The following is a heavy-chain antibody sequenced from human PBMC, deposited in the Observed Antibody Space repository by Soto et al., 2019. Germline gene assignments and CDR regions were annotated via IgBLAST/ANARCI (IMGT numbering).Heavy chain of an antibody. D-gene: IGHD5-18*01. Sequence: ASVKVSCKASGYTFTGYYMHWVRQAPGQGLEWMGMINPNSGSTSYAQKFQGRVTMTRDTSTSTVYMELSSLRSEDTAVYYCARDYVAYSYGGFDYWGQGTLVTVSS. J-gene: IGHJ4*02. CDR2: INPNSGST. V-gene: IGHV1-46*03. CDR1: GYTFTGYY. CDR3: ARDYVAYSYGGFDY.